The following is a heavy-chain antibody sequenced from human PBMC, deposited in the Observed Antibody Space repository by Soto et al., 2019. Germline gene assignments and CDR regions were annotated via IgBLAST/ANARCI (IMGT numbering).Heavy chain of an antibody. CDR2: IIPIFGTA. Sequence: SVKVSCKASGGTFSSYAISWVRQAPGQGLEWMGGIIPIFGTANYAQKFQGRVTITADESTSTAYMELSSLRSEDTAVYYCAREGNFWSGSGYCYYYGMDVWGQGTTVTVSS. V-gene: IGHV1-69*13. CDR1: GGTFSSYA. CDR3: AREGNFWSGSGYCYYYGMDV. D-gene: IGHD3-3*01. J-gene: IGHJ6*02.